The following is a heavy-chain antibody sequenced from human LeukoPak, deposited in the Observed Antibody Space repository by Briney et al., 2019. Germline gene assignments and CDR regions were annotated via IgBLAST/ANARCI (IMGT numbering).Heavy chain of an antibody. Sequence: GGSLRLSCAVSGFIVSSTYMNWVRQAPGKGLEWVSSISSSSSYIYYADSVKGRFTLSRDNAKNSLYLQMNSQRAEDTAVYYCARDPIVVVPAAMPEFFDYWGQGTLVTVSS. J-gene: IGHJ4*02. D-gene: IGHD2-2*01. CDR3: ARDPIVVVPAAMPEFFDY. CDR1: GFIVSSTY. V-gene: IGHV3-21*01. CDR2: ISSSSSYI.